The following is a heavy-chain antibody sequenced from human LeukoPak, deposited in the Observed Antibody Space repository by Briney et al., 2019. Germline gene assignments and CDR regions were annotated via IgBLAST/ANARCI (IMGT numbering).Heavy chain of an antibody. Sequence: GGSLRLSCAASGFTFTTYWMAWVRQFPGKGLEWVSAISGSGGSTYYADSVKGRFTISRDNSKNTLYLQMNSLRAEDTAVYYCAKDGRRYSYGSDAFDIWGQGTMVTVSS. J-gene: IGHJ3*02. V-gene: IGHV3-23*01. CDR1: GFTFTTYW. CDR3: AKDGRRYSYGSDAFDI. D-gene: IGHD5-18*01. CDR2: ISGSGGST.